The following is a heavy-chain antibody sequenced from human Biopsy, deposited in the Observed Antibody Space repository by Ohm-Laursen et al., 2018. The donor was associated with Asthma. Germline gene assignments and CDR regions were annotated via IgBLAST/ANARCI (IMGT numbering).Heavy chain of an antibody. V-gene: IGHV7-4-1*02. CDR3: ARMISYYHEMRAPFFDY. Sequence: ASVKVSCKASGCTVTRYAINWVRQAPGQGLEWMGWINTNTGNPTYAQGFTGRFVFSLDTSVNTAHLQISSLKAEDTAVYYCARMISYYHEMRAPFFDYWGQGTLVTVSS. CDR1: GCTVTRYA. J-gene: IGHJ4*02. D-gene: IGHD3-22*01. CDR2: INTNTGNP.